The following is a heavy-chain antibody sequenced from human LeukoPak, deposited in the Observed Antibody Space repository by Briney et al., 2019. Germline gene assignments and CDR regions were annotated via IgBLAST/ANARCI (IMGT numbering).Heavy chain of an antibody. V-gene: IGHV3-23*01. Sequence: PGGSLRLSCAASGFTFSSYGMSWVRQAPGKGLEWVSAISGSGGSTYYADSVKGRFTISRGNSKNTLYLQMNSLRAEDTAVYYCARYSGSYQYFYYYMDVWGKGTTVTVSS. CDR1: GFTFSSYG. D-gene: IGHD1-26*01. CDR3: ARYSGSYQYFYYYMDV. J-gene: IGHJ6*03. CDR2: ISGSGGST.